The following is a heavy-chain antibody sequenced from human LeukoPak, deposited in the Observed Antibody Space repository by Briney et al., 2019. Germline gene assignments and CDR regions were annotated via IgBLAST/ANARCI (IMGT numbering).Heavy chain of an antibody. CDR1: GGTLSSYA. J-gene: IGHJ4*02. CDR2: IIPIFGTA. CDR3: ARVDCSGGSCYTSFDY. Sequence: ASVKVSCKASGGTLSSYAISWVRQAPGQALEWMGGIIPIFGTANYAQKFQRRDTIPTDESTSTAYMELSSLRSEDTAVYYCARVDCSGGSCYTSFDYWGQGTLVTVSS. V-gene: IGHV1-69*05. D-gene: IGHD2-15*01.